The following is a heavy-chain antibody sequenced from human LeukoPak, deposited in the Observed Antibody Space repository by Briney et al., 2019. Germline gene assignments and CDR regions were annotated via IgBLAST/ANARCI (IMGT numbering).Heavy chain of an antibody. V-gene: IGHV3-74*01. CDR1: GNYW. CDR2: INGDGSWT. Sequence: GGSLRLTCAASGNYWMHWVRQAPGKGLVWVSHINGDGSWTSYADSVKGRFTISKDNAKNTVYLQMNNLRAEDTAVYYCVSFYETYWGRGTLVTVSS. CDR3: VSFYETY. J-gene: IGHJ4*02. D-gene: IGHD2-2*01.